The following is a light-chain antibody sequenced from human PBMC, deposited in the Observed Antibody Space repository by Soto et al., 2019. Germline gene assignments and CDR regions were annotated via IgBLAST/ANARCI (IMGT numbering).Light chain of an antibody. CDR3: QQYESYPMT. Sequence: DSQMTQYPSTLSASIGDRVTITCRAGQSISSWLAWYQQKPGKAPKLLISKASTLQSGVPPRFSGSGSGTEFALTISSLQPDDFATYYCQQYESYPMTSGGGTKVEIK. V-gene: IGKV1-5*03. CDR1: QSISSW. J-gene: IGKJ4*01. CDR2: KAS.